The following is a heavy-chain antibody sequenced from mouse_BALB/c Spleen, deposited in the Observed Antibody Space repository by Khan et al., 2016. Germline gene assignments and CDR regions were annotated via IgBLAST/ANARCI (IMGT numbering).Heavy chain of an antibody. CDR2: INPSGDYT. J-gene: IGHJ3*01. CDR3: ARPFTMSTTSFAY. Sequence: QVQLQQSGTELARPGASVKMSCKASGYTFTDYTMHWIKQRPGQGLEWIGYINPSGDYTNYSQKFRDRATLTADKSSSTAYIQLNSLTSEDSAVYYCARPFTMSTTSFAYGGQGTLVTVSA. D-gene: IGHD2-4*01. CDR1: GYTFTDYT. V-gene: IGHV1-4*01.